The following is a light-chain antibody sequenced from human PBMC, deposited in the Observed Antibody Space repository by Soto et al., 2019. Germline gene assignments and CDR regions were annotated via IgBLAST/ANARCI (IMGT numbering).Light chain of an antibody. Sequence: AIRMSLSASSFSASPGDRVSITCRATQDIGTYLAWYQQIPGKAPKLLIYAASSLQSGVPSRFSGSGSGTDFTLTISSLQPEDFATYYCQQLHDYPITFGQGTRLEI. CDR2: AAS. CDR1: QDIGTY. V-gene: IGKV1-8*01. CDR3: QQLHDYPIT. J-gene: IGKJ5*01.